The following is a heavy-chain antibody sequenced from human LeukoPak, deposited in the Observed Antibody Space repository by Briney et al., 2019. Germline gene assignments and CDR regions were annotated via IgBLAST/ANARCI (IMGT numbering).Heavy chain of an antibody. Sequence: GGSLRLSCAASGFTFSSYNMNWVRQAPGKGLEWVSSISSSSSYIYYADSVKGRFTISRDNAKNSLYLQMNRLRAADTAVYYCAREEAFYDFAFDLWGQGTMVTVSS. CDR3: AREEAFYDFAFDL. D-gene: IGHD3/OR15-3a*01. CDR2: ISSSSSYI. V-gene: IGHV3-21*01. CDR1: GFTFSSYN. J-gene: IGHJ3*01.